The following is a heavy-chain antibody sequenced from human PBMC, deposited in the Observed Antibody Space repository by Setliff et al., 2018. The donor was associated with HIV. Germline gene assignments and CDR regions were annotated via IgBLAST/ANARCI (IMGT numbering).Heavy chain of an antibody. CDR2: ISSFNGGT. V-gene: IGHV1-18*01. Sequence: GASVKVSCKASGYTFDNYDFSWVRQAPGQGLEWMGWISSFNGGTNSAQKFRDRVTLTTDTSTATAYMELKSLKSNDTAVYYCARGGGYRGYDGTLDYWSQGTLVTVSS. CDR3: ARGGGYRGYDGTLDY. J-gene: IGHJ4*02. D-gene: IGHD5-12*01. CDR1: GYTFDNYD.